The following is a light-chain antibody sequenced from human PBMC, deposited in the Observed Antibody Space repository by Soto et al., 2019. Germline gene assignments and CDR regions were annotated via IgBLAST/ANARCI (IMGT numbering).Light chain of an antibody. CDR3: QQYSASPLT. Sequence: EIVMTQSPATLSVSPWEIATLSFMASQSVSSNLAWYQQKPGQAPRLLLYDASSRATGIPDRFSASGSGTDYTLTISRLEPEDFAVYFCQQYSASPLTFGQGTKVDIK. V-gene: IGKV3D-15*01. CDR2: DAS. CDR1: QSVSSN. J-gene: IGKJ1*01.